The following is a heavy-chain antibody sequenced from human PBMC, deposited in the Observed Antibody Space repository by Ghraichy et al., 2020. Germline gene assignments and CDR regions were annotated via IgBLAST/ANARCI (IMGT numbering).Heavy chain of an antibody. CDR1: GFTFSSYA. CDR2: ISGGTGGST. D-gene: IGHD6-6*01. CDR3: AKDPIAARPDWFDP. Sequence: GGSLRLSCAASGFTFSSYAMNWVRQAPGKGLEWVSAISGGTGGSTYYADSVKGRFTISRDNSKNTLYLQMNSLRAEDTAVYYCAKDPIAARPDWFDPWGQGTLVTVSS. J-gene: IGHJ5*02. V-gene: IGHV3-23*01.